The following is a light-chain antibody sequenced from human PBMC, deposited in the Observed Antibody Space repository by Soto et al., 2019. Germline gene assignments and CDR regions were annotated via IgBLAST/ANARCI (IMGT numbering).Light chain of an antibody. Sequence: EIEMTQSPGTLSLSPGERATLSCRASQSVSTNLAWYQQIPGQAPRLLIYGASTRATGIPARFSGSGSGTEFTLAISSLQSEDFAVYYCQHYNDWPQTFGLGTKVEIK. V-gene: IGKV3-15*01. CDR3: QHYNDWPQT. CDR2: GAS. CDR1: QSVSTN. J-gene: IGKJ1*01.